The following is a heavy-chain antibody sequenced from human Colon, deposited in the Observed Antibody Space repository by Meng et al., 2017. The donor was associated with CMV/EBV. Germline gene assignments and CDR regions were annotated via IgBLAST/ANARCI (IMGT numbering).Heavy chain of an antibody. V-gene: IGHV4-34*01. CDR3: AREAGPFFGVIVYDS. D-gene: IGHD3-3*01. CDR2: INQSGST. CDR1: GWSLSGYY. Sequence: QGHVEQLVEVLLNTSDDLSLTCGASGWSLSGYYWTWIRQSPGKGLEWIGEINQSGSTNYNPSLKSRVTVSVDTSKNQFSLRVTSVTAADSALYYCAREAGPFFGVIVYDSWGQGTLVTVSS. J-gene: IGHJ4*02.